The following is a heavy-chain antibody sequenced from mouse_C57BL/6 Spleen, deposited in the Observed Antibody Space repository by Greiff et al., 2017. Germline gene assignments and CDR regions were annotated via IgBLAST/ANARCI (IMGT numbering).Heavy chain of an antibody. CDR3: ARERGLRQGAWFAY. J-gene: IGHJ3*01. D-gene: IGHD2-4*01. CDR1: GYTFTSYW. V-gene: IGHV1-72*01. Sequence: QVQLQQPGAELVKPGASVKLSCKASGYTFTSYWMHWVKQRPGRGLEWIGRIDPNSGGTKYNEKFKSKATLTVDKPSSTAYMQLSSLTSEDSAVYYGARERGLRQGAWFAYWGQGTLVTVSA. CDR2: IDPNSGGT.